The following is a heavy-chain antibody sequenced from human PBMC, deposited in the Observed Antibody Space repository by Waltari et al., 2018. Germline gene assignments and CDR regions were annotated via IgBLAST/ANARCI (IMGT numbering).Heavy chain of an antibody. D-gene: IGHD1-26*01. CDR3: VRGLYSGSFDVYDH. J-gene: IGHJ4*02. V-gene: IGHV3-9*01. Sequence: EVQLVESGGGLVQPGRSLSISGAASGFTVYDVSMHWVRQVTGKGLEWVASLTWNSDTIYYADSVKGRFTVSRDNAKKSLYLQMNSLRPEDRALYYCVRGLYSGSFDVYDHWGQGALVTVSS. CDR1: GFTVYDVS. CDR2: LTWNSDTI.